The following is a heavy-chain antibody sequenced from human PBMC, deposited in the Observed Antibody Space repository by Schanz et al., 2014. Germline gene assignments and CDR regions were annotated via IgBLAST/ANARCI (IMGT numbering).Heavy chain of an antibody. CDR2: ISGSGGST. D-gene: IGHD5-12*01. J-gene: IGHJ3*01. CDR1: GFTFSSYA. Sequence: VQLVESGGGVVQPGGSLRLSCAASGFTFSSYAMSWVRQAPGKGLEWVSAISGSGGSTYYADSVKGRFTISRDSSKNTLFLQMNSLRPEDTALYFCARDEGRDGYNLAFDVWGQGTLVTVSS. CDR3: ARDEGRDGYNLAFDV. V-gene: IGHV3-23*04.